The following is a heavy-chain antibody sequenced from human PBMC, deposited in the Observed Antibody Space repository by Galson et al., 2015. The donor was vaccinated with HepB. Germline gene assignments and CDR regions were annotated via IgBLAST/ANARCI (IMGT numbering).Heavy chain of an antibody. CDR1: GFTFSNHA. J-gene: IGHJ4*02. D-gene: IGHD3-3*01. V-gene: IGHV3-30*04. CDR2: ISYDGSGE. CDR3: ARQVRILEWLFLGYYMDV. Sequence: SLRLSCAASGFTFSNHAMHWVRQAPGKGLEWVAVISYDGSGENYADSVKGRFTVSRDNSKNTFSLQMNALSAEDTALYYCARQVRILEWLFLGYYMDVWGQGTLVTVSS.